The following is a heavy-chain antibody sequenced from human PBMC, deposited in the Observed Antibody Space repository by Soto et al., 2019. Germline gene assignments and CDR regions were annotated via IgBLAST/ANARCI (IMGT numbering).Heavy chain of an antibody. V-gene: IGHV4-30-4*01. CDR1: GGSISSGDYY. J-gene: IGHJ4*02. CDR3: ARVADCSGGRCYFSVDY. D-gene: IGHD2-15*01. CDR2: IYYSGST. Sequence: QVQLQESGPGLVKPSQTLSLTCTVSGGSISSGDYYWSWIRQPPGKGLEWIGYIYYSGSTYYNPSRKSRVTLSVDPSKNQFSLKLSSVTAADTAVYYCARVADCSGGRCYFSVDYWGQGTLVTVSS.